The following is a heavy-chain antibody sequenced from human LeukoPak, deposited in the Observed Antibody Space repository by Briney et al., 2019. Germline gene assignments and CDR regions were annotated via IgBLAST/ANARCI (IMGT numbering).Heavy chain of an antibody. CDR2: IYDSGST. CDR3: ARVVTAYYYYYGMDV. J-gene: IGHJ6*02. Sequence: SETLSLTCTVSGASIRSGDYYWSWIRQPPGKGLEWIGYIYDSGSTYYNPSLKSRITISVDTSENRFSLKLSSVTATDTAVYYCARVVTAYYYYYGMDVWGQGTTVTVSS. D-gene: IGHD2-21*02. CDR1: GASIRSGDYY. V-gene: IGHV4-30-4*01.